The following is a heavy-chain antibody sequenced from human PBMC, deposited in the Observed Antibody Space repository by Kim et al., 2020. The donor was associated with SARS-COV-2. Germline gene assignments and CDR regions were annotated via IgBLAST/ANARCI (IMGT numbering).Heavy chain of an antibody. D-gene: IGHD6-13*01. CDR3: ASLHPLSIAAAGTFGY. V-gene: IGHV4-34*01. CDR2: INHSGST. CDR1: GGSFSGYY. J-gene: IGHJ4*02. Sequence: SETLSLTCAVYGGSFSGYYWSWIRQPPGKGLEWIGEINHSGSTNYNPSLKSRVTISVDTSKNQFSLKLSSVTAADTAVYYCASLHPLSIAAAGTFGYWGQGTLVTVSS.